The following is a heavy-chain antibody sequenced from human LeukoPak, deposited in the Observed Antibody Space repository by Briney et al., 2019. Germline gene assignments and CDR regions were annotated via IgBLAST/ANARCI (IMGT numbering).Heavy chain of an antibody. CDR1: GFNFSTYW. Sequence: PGGSLRLSCAACGFNFSTYWMSWVRQAPGKGLEWVANMNQDGTEKNYVDSVKGRFTISRDNAKNSLYVQMNSLRAEDTAVYYCAKCSGGNCYQSDDHWGQGTLVTVSP. CDR2: MNQDGTEK. CDR3: AKCSGGNCYQSDDH. D-gene: IGHD2-15*01. J-gene: IGHJ5*02. V-gene: IGHV3-7*02.